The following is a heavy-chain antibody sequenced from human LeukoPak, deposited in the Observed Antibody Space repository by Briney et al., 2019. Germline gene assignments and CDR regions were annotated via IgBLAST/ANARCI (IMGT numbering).Heavy chain of an antibody. V-gene: IGHV4-59*07. CDR3: ARGRGFSSPDY. D-gene: IGHD5-24*01. J-gene: IGHJ4*02. CDR1: GDSMSSYY. CDR2: IFYTGST. Sequence: SDTLSLTCTVSGDSMSSYYWNWIRQPPGKGLEWLGYIFYTGSTNYNSSLRSRVTISLDAPRNQFSLNLNSVTAADTAIYYCARGRGFSSPDYWGQGTLVTVSS.